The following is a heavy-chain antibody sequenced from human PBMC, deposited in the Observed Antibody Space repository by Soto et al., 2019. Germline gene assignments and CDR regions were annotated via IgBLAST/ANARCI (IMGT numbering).Heavy chain of an antibody. J-gene: IGHJ4*02. CDR3: AKHNYGSGSTYFAY. Sequence: SETLSLTCTVSGGSISSYYWSWIRQPPGKGLEWIGYIYYSGSTNYNPSLKSRVTISVDTSKNQFSLKLNSMTAADTAVYYCAKHNYGSGSTYFAYWGQGTLVPVSP. D-gene: IGHD3-10*01. CDR1: GGSISSYY. CDR2: IYYSGST. V-gene: IGHV4-59*08.